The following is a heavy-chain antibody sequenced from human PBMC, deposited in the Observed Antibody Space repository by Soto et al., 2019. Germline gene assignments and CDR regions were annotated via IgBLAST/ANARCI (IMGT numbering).Heavy chain of an antibody. CDR2: INPNSGGT. CDR3: ARDRRRAVAGTYQSTRDAFDI. Sequence: GSVKVSCKASGYTFTGYYMHWVRQAPGQGLEWMGWINPNSGGTNYAQKFQGWVTMTRDTSISTAYMELSRLRSDDTAVYYCARDRRRAVAGTYQSTRDAFDIWGQGTMVTVSS. V-gene: IGHV1-2*04. D-gene: IGHD6-19*01. CDR1: GYTFTGYY. J-gene: IGHJ3*02.